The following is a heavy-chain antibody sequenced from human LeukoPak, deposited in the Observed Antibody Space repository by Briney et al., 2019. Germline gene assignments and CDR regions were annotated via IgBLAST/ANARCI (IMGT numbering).Heavy chain of an antibody. CDR1: GGSLSGYY. CDR3: AGTYCGGDCYHNDAFDI. D-gene: IGHD2-21*02. V-gene: IGHV4-4*09. CDR2: IYTSGST. Sequence: PSETLSLTCAVYGGSLSGYYWSWIRQPPGKGLEWIGYIYTSGSTNNNPSLKSRVTISVDTSKNQFSLKLSSVTAADTAVYYCAGTYCGGDCYHNDAFDIWGQGTMVTVSS. J-gene: IGHJ3*02.